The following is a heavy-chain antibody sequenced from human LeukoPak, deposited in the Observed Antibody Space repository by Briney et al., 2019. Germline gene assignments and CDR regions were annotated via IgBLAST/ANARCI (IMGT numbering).Heavy chain of an antibody. CDR3: ARGLTSSSWYSRWFDP. CDR1: GFTFSDYY. V-gene: IGHV3-11*04. Sequence: GGSLRLSCAASGFTFSDYYMSWIRQAPGKGLEWVSYISSSGSTIYYADSVKGRFTISRDNAKNSLYLQMNSLRAEDTAVYYCARGLTSSSWYSRWFDPWGRGTLVTVSS. J-gene: IGHJ5*02. CDR2: ISSSGSTI. D-gene: IGHD6-13*01.